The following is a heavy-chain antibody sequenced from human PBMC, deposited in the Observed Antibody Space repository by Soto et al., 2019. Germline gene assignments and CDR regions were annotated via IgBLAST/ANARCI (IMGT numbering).Heavy chain of an antibody. V-gene: IGHV3-23*01. J-gene: IGHJ4*02. D-gene: IGHD3-10*01. Sequence: EVQLLESGGGLVQPGGSLRLSCAASGFTFSSYAMSWVRQAPGKGLEWVSAISGSGGSTYYADSVKGRFTISRDNSKNTLYLQMNRRRAEDTAVYYCATSRALWFDKREDYWGQGTLVTVSS. CDR2: ISGSGGST. CDR1: GFTFSSYA. CDR3: ATSRALWFDKREDY.